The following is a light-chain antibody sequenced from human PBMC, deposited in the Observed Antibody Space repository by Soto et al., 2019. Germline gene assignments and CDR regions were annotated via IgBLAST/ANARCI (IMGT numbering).Light chain of an antibody. Sequence: DIQMTQSPSTLSASVGDRVTIACRASQSVNTWLAWYQKKPWKAPKLLIYDASSLESGVPSRFSGSGSGTEFTLTISSLQPDDFATYYCQQYNSYPLTFGGGTKVDIK. CDR1: QSVNTW. V-gene: IGKV1-5*01. CDR2: DAS. CDR3: QQYNSYPLT. J-gene: IGKJ4*01.